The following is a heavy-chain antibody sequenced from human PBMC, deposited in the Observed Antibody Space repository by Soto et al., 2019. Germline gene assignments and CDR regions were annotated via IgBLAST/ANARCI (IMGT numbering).Heavy chain of an antibody. CDR3: AKSQYSGYVDY. CDR1: GFNFSSYG. V-gene: IGHV3-30*18. D-gene: IGHD1-26*01. Sequence: QVQLVESGGGVVQPGRSLRLSCAASGFNFSSYGMHWVRQAPGKGLEWVAVISYDGSNKYYADSVKGRFTISRDNSKNTLYLQMNSLRAEDTAVYYCAKSQYSGYVDYWGQGTLVTVSS. J-gene: IGHJ4*02. CDR2: ISYDGSNK.